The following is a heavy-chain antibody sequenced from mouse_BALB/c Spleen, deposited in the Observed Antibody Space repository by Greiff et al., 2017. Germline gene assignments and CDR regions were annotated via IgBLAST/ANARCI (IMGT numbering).Heavy chain of an antibody. CDR3: ARSYGYGAMDY. CDR2: ISSGSSTI. CDR1: GFTFSSFG. V-gene: IGHV5-17*02. J-gene: IGHJ4*01. D-gene: IGHD2-2*01. Sequence: EVKLVESGGGLVQPGGSRKLSCAASGFTFSSFGMHWVRQAPEKGLEWVAYISSGSSTIYYADTVKGRFTISRDNPKNTLFLQMTSLRSEDTAMYDCARSYGYGAMDYWGQGTSVTVSS.